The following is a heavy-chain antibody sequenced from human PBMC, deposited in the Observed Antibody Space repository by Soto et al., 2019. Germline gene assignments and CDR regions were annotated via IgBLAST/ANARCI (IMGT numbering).Heavy chain of an antibody. Sequence: PSETLSLTCTLSGGSVRAPDWWNWVRQSPDKGLEWIAEVHISGHSNYNPSLRSRVSVSIDSSKNQFYLNLNSVTAADTAIYYCARVRQGCSANNCYFDPSGQGSQVTFSS. CDR2: VHISGHS. CDR3: ARVRQGCSANNCYFDP. D-gene: IGHD1-1*01. CDR1: GGSVRAPDW. J-gene: IGHJ5*01. V-gene: IGHV4-4*02.